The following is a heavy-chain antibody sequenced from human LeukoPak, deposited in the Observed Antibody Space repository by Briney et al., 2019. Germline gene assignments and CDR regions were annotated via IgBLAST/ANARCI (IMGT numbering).Heavy chain of an antibody. CDR2: IYSGGST. Sequence: GALRLSCAAAGVTFISNYMSWVRRAPGKGLEWVSVIYSGGSTYYADSVQGRFTISRDNSKTTLYLQMNSLRAEDTAVYYCAGDGRGFDYWGQGTLVTVSS. V-gene: IGHV3-53*01. CDR1: GVTFISNY. D-gene: IGHD1-26*01. J-gene: IGHJ4*02. CDR3: AGDGRGFDY.